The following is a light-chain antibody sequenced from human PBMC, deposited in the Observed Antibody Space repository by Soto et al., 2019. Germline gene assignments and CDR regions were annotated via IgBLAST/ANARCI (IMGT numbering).Light chain of an antibody. J-gene: IGLJ2*01. CDR2: GNT. Sequence: QAVVTQPPSVSGAPGQRVTISCTGSSSYIGAGYDVHWYQQLPGRAPKLLIYGNTNRPSGVPDRFSGSKSGTSASLAITGLQAEDEADYYCLSFDSSLSVVFGGGTKVTVL. CDR1: SSYIGAGYD. V-gene: IGLV1-40*01. CDR3: LSFDSSLSVV.